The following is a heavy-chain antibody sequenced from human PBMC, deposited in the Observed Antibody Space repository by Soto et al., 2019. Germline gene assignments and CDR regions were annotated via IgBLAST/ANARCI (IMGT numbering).Heavy chain of an antibody. D-gene: IGHD6-19*01. V-gene: IGHV1-18*01. CDR2: ISAYNGNT. Sequence: GASVKVSCKASGYTFTSYGFSWVRQAPGQGLEWMGWISAYNGNTNYAQKLQGRVTMTTDTSTSTAYMELRSLRSDDTAVYYCATVNYRGTAVACFDPWGQGTLVTVSP. CDR3: ATVNYRGTAVACFDP. CDR1: GYTFTSYG. J-gene: IGHJ5*02.